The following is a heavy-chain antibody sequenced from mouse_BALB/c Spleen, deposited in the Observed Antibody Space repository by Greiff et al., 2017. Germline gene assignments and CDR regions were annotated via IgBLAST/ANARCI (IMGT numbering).Heavy chain of an antibody. D-gene: IGHD2-3*01. CDR1: GFTFSSYG. CDR2: INSNGGST. V-gene: IGHV5-6-3*01. CDR3: ARVGYDFDY. J-gene: IGHJ2*01. Sequence: EVQRVESGGGLVQPGGSLKLSCAASGFTFSSYGMSWVRQTPDKRLELVATINSNGGSTYYPDSVKGRFTISRDNAKNTLYLQMSSLKSEDTAMYYCARVGYDFDYWGQGTTLTVSS.